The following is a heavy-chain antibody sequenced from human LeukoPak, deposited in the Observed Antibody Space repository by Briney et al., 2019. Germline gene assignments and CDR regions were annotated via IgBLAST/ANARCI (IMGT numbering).Heavy chain of an antibody. CDR1: GFTFSSYS. J-gene: IGHJ6*03. CDR3: ARDQGGYYYYYMDV. CDR2: ISSSSSYI. Sequence: GGSLRLSRAASGFTFSSYSMNWVRQAPGKGLEWVSSISSSSSYIYYADSVKGRFTISRDNAKNSLYLQMNSLRAEDTAVYYCARDQGGYYYYYMDVWGKGTTVTVSS. V-gene: IGHV3-21*01.